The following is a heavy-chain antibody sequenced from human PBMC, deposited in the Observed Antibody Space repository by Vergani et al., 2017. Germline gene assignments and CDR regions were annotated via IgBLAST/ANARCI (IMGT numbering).Heavy chain of an antibody. V-gene: IGHV3-7*03. Sequence: EVQLVESGGGLVQPGGSLRLSCAASGFTFSSYWMSWVRQAPGKGLEWVANIKQDGSEKYYVDSVKGRFTISRDNAKNSLYLQMNSLRAEDTAVYYCARDTPPPLANSNFDYWGQGTLVTVSS. D-gene: IGHD6-13*01. J-gene: IGHJ4*02. CDR2: IKQDGSEK. CDR3: ARDTPPPLANSNFDY. CDR1: GFTFSSYW.